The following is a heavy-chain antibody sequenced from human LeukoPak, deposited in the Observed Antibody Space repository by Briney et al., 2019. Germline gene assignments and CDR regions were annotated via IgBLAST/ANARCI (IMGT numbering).Heavy chain of an antibody. V-gene: IGHV1-3*01. D-gene: IGHD3-10*01. J-gene: IGHJ4*02. CDR3: AIWFGESSFDY. CDR2: INAGNGNT. Sequence: GASVEVSCKASGYTFTSYAMHWVRQAPGQRLEGMGWINAGNGNTKYSQKFQGRVTITRDTSASTAYMELSSLRSEDTAVYYCAIWFGESSFDYWGQGTLVTVSS. CDR1: GYTFTSYA.